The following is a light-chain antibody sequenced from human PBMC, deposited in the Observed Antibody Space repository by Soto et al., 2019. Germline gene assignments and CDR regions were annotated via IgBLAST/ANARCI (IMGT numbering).Light chain of an antibody. CDR3: QQRDNWPWT. CDR2: DVS. Sequence: EIVLTQSPATLSLSPGERATLSCRASQSVRSNLAWYQHKPGQAPRLLIYDVSNRATGIPGRFSGSGFGTDFTLPIRNVEPEDFAVYYCQQRDNWPWTFGQGAKVEIK. J-gene: IGKJ1*01. CDR1: QSVRSN. V-gene: IGKV3-11*01.